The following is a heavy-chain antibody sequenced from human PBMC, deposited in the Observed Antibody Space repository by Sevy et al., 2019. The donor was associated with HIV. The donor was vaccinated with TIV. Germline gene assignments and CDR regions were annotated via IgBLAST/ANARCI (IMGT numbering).Heavy chain of an antibody. CDR3: AREGCTRPHDY. V-gene: IGHV3-23*01. CDR1: GFNFNIYS. D-gene: IGHD2-8*01. Sequence: GGSLRLSCAVSGFNFNIYSMSWVRQAPGKGLEWVSTLSFGCGKKNYAASVKGRLYLSRHDSKNTLYLQMNGLRAEDTAVYFCAREGCTRPHDYWGQGTLVTVSS. CDR2: LSFGCGKK. J-gene: IGHJ4*02.